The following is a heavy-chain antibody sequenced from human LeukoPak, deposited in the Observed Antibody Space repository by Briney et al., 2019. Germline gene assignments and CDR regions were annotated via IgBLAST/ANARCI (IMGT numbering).Heavy chain of an antibody. CDR1: GFTFSSYA. Sequence: GGSLRLSCAASGFTFSSYAMHWVRQAPGKGLEWVAVISYDGSNKYYADSVKGRFTISRDNSKNTLYLQMNSLRAEDTAVYYCAKGGTTIFGVVTSYYFDYWGQGTLVTVSS. CDR2: ISYDGSNK. V-gene: IGHV3-30-3*01. D-gene: IGHD3-3*01. J-gene: IGHJ4*02. CDR3: AKGGTTIFGVVTSYYFDY.